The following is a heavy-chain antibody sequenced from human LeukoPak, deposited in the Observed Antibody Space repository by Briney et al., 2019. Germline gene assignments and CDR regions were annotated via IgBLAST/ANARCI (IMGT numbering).Heavy chain of an antibody. CDR2: IYPGDSDT. D-gene: IGHD2-15*01. CDR1: GYTFSSYW. V-gene: IGHV5-51*01. CDR3: ARLFNEGYSDY. J-gene: IGHJ4*02. Sequence: GESLRISCKGSGYTFSSYWIGWVRQMPGKGLEWMGIIYPGDSDTRYGPSFQGQVTISADKSISTAYLQWSSLKASDTAMYYCARLFNEGYSDYWGQGTLVTVSS.